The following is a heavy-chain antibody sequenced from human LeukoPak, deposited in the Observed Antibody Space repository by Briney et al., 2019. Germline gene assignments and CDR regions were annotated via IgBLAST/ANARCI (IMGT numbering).Heavy chain of an antibody. D-gene: IGHD2-21*01. CDR3: ARDNYSYRLDL. Sequence: GGSLRLSCAASGLSFSNYAMYWVRQAPGKGLERVSAIGGSGGNIFYTDSVKGRFTISRDNSKNTLYLHMNSLRAEDTAIYYCARDNYSYRLDLWGQGTLVTVSS. CDR1: GLSFSNYA. J-gene: IGHJ5*02. CDR2: IGGSGGNI. V-gene: IGHV3-23*01.